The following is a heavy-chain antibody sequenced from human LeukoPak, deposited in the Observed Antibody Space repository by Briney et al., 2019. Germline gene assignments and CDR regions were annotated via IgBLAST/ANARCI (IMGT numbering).Heavy chain of an antibody. CDR3: ARVNLGMVRGVIIDFGMDV. CDR2: ISSSSSYI. Sequence: PGGSLRLSCAASGFTFSSYSMNWVRQAPGKGLEWVSSISSSSSYIYYADSVKGRFTISRDNAKNSLYLQMNSLRAEDTAVYYCARVNLGMVRGVIIDFGMDVWGQGTTVTVSS. D-gene: IGHD3-10*01. J-gene: IGHJ6*02. CDR1: GFTFSSYS. V-gene: IGHV3-21*01.